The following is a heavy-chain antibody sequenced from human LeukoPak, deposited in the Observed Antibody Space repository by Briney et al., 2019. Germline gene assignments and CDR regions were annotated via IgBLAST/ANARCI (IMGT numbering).Heavy chain of an antibody. D-gene: IGHD2-2*01. CDR1: GGSISSGGYY. CDR2: IYHSGST. J-gene: IGHJ5*02. Sequence: SETLSLTCTVSGGSISSGGYYWSWIRQPPGKGLEWIGYIYHSGSTYYNPSLKSRVIISVDRSKNQFSLKLSSVTAADTAVYYCARGVVVVPATNWFDPWGQGTLVTVSS. V-gene: IGHV4-30-2*01. CDR3: ARGVVVVPATNWFDP.